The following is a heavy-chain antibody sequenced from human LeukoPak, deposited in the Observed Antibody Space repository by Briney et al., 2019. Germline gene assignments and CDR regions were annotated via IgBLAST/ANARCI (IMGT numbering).Heavy chain of an antibody. CDR2: ISDIGSI. D-gene: IGHD2/OR15-2a*01. J-gene: IGHJ4*02. Sequence: SETLSLTCTVSVGSISSYYWSWIRQPPGKGLEWMAYISDIGSINYNPSLKSRVTISLDTSKNQFSLKLSSVTAADTAVYYCAGHHPRNTVDFWGQGTLVTVSS. V-gene: IGHV4-59*08. CDR1: VGSISSYY. CDR3: AGHHPRNTVDF.